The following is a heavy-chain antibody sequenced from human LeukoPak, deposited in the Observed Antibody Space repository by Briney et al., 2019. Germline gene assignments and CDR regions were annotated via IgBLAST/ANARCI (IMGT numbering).Heavy chain of an antibody. CDR2: INACNGNT. CDR1: GYTFTNFA. D-gene: IGHD3-10*01. Sequence: GASVKVSCKTSGYTFTNFAIHWVRQAPGQRLEWMGWINACNGNTKYSQNLQGRVTIAGDTSASTAYMELTSLRSEDTAVYYCARGLLWFGELSTLGYWGQGTLVTVSS. V-gene: IGHV1-3*01. CDR3: ARGLLWFGELSTLGY. J-gene: IGHJ4*02.